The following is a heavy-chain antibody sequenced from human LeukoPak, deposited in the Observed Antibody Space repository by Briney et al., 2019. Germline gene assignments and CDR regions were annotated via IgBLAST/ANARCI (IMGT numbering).Heavy chain of an antibody. CDR1: GFTFSSYG. CDR2: IRYDGSNK. V-gene: IGHV3-30*02. CDR3: AKDRPWANWDYDFWSGYRHLYYSYYMDV. Sequence: GGSLRLSCAASGFTFSSYGMHWVRQAPGKGLEWVALIRYDGSNKYYADSVKGRFTISRDNSKNTLYLQMNSLRAEDTAVYYCAKDRPWANWDYDFWSGYRHLYYSYYMDVWGKGTAVTVSS. D-gene: IGHD3-3*01. J-gene: IGHJ6*03.